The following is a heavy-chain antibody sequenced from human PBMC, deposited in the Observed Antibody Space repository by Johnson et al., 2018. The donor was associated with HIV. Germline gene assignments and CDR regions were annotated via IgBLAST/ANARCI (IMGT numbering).Heavy chain of an antibody. V-gene: IGHV3-30*03. D-gene: IGHD4-23*01. CDR2: ISYDGGKK. Sequence: QMLLVESGGGVVQPGRSLRLSCAASGFTFSNYDMDWVRQAPGKGLEWVVGISYDGGKKYYADSVKGRFTISRDNSKNTLYLQMNSLRAEDTAVYYCARGYGGTACSPYLAFDIWGQGTMVTVSS. CDR3: ARGYGGTACSPYLAFDI. CDR1: GFTFSNYD. J-gene: IGHJ3*02.